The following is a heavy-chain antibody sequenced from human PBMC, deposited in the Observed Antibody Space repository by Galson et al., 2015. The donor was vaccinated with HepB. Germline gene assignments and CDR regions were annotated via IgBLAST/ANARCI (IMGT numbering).Heavy chain of an antibody. D-gene: IGHD2-2*02. CDR1: GGTFSSYA. Sequence: SVKVSCKAFGGTFSSYAISWVRQAPGQGLEWMGGIIPIFGTANYAQKFQGRVTITADESTSTAYMELSSLRSEDTAVYFCAREGGHQLLYRLSHFDYWGQGTLVTVSS. CDR3: AREGGHQLLYRLSHFDY. V-gene: IGHV1-69*13. J-gene: IGHJ4*02. CDR2: IIPIFGTA.